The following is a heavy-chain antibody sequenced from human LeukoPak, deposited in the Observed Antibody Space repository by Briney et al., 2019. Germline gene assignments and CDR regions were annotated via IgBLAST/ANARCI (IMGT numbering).Heavy chain of an antibody. CDR3: ARDHNYAFDN. V-gene: IGHV3-48*04. CDR2: IGIDSGNT. Sequence: HSGGSLRLSCVASGFIFRDYSMNWVRQAPGKGLEWISYIGIDSGNTKYADSVKGRFTISGDNAKNSLYLQMNSLRVEATAVYYCARDHNYAFDNWGQGTLVTVSS. CDR1: GFIFRDYS. J-gene: IGHJ4*02. D-gene: IGHD5-24*01.